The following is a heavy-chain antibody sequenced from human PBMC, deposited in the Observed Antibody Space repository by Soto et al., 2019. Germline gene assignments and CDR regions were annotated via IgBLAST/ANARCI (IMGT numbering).Heavy chain of an antibody. V-gene: IGHV3-30*18. CDR1: GFTFSSYG. CDR2: ISYDGSNK. CDR3: AKEGSSSQTIAVAGPLDY. D-gene: IGHD6-19*01. Sequence: VGSLRLSCAASGFTFSSYGMHWVRQAPGKGLEWVAVISYDGSNKYYADSVKGRFTISRDNSKDTLYLQMNSLRAEDTAVYYCAKEGSSSQTIAVAGPLDYWGQGTLVTVSS. J-gene: IGHJ4*02.